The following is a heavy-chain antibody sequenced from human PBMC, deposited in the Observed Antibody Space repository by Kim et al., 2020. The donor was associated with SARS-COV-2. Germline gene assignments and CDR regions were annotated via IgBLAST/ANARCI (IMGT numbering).Heavy chain of an antibody. D-gene: IGHD3-22*01. CDR1: GGTFSSYA. J-gene: IGHJ4*02. Sequence: SVKVSCKASGGTFSSYAISWVRQAPGQGLEWMGGIIPIFGTANYAQKFQGRVTITADESTSTAYMELSSLRSEDTAVYYCARGKYYYDSSGYFTFDYWGQGTLVTVSS. CDR3: ARGKYYYDSSGYFTFDY. CDR2: IIPIFGTA. V-gene: IGHV1-69*13.